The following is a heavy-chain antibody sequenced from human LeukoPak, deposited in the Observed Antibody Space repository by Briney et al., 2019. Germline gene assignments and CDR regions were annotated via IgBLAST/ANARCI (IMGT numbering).Heavy chain of an antibody. CDR1: GGSFSGYY. V-gene: IGHV4-34*01. Sequence: PSETLSLTCAVYGGSFSGYYWSWIRQPPGKGLEWIGEINHSGSTNYNPSLKSRVTISVDTSKNQFSLKLSSVTAADTAEYYCARGRLIVVVPAAIRYNWFDPWGQGTLVTVSS. J-gene: IGHJ5*02. D-gene: IGHD2-2*02. CDR2: INHSGST. CDR3: ARGRLIVVVPAAIRYNWFDP.